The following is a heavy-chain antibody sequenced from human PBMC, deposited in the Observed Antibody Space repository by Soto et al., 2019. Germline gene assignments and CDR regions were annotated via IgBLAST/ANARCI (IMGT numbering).Heavy chain of an antibody. V-gene: IGHV3-23*01. J-gene: IGHJ5*02. Sequence: PGGSLRLSCEASGFIFSDHAMSWVRQAPGKGLEWVSAISGNGIATYYADSVKGRFTISRDNSKNTLYLQMNRLRADDTAVYYCARDAISMVWGTNNWFDPWGQGTLVTVSS. CDR2: ISGNGIAT. D-gene: IGHD3-10*01. CDR1: GFIFSDHA. CDR3: ARDAISMVWGTNNWFDP.